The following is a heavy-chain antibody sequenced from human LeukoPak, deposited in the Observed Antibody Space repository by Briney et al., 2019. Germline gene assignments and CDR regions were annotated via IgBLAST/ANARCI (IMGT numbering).Heavy chain of an antibody. CDR3: ARPGIAAAGVFDY. CDR2: IYCSGST. J-gene: IGHJ4*02. Sequence: SETLSLTCTVSGGSISSSSYYWGWIRQPPGKGLEWIGSIYCSGSTYYNPSLKSRVTISVDTSKNQFSLKLSSVTAADTAVYYCARPGIAAAGVFDYWGQGTLVTVSS. V-gene: IGHV4-39*01. D-gene: IGHD6-13*01. CDR1: GGSISSSSYY.